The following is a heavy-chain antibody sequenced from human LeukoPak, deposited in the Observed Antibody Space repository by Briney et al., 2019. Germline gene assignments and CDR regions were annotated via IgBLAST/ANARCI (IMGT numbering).Heavy chain of an antibody. D-gene: IGHD7-27*01. CDR3: ARGGDSFDY. CDR2: IYHSGST. Sequence: SETLSLTCTVSGYSISSGYYWGWIRQPPGKGLEWIGSIYHSGSTYYNPSLKSRVTISVDTSKNQFSLKLSSVTAADTAVYYCARGGDSFDYWGQGTLVTVSS. J-gene: IGHJ4*02. CDR1: GYSISSGYY. V-gene: IGHV4-38-2*02.